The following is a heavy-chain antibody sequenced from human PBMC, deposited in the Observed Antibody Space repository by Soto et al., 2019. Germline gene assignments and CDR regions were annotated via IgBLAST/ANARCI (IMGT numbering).Heavy chain of an antibody. V-gene: IGHV3-73*01. CDR1: GFAFNDSA. D-gene: IGHD2-15*01. Sequence: DVQVVQSGGGLVQPGGSLKLSCAASGFAFNDSAMHWVRQASGKVLEWVARVRSKSNNYATAYPASVKGRFIVSRDDSMGTTSLQMISLKPEDTAIYYCTNNFVWGQGVLVTVS. CDR3: TNNFV. J-gene: IGHJ4*02. CDR2: VRSKSNNYAT.